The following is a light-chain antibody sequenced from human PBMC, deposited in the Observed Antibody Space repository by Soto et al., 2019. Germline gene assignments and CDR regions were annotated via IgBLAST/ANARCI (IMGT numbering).Light chain of an antibody. CDR2: DNN. Sequence: QSVLTQPPSVSADPGQEVTISCSGSSSNVGHNSVSWYQHLPGTAPKLLIYDNNKRPSGIPARFSGSKSGTSATLGITGLQTGDEADYYCGAGDDRVTVYVSGSGTKVTVL. V-gene: IGLV1-51*01. CDR3: GAGDDRVTVYV. J-gene: IGLJ1*01. CDR1: SSNVGHNS.